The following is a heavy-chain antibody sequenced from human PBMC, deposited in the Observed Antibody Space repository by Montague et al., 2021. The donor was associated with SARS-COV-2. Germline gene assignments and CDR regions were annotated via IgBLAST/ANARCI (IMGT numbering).Heavy chain of an antibody. CDR1: GVSVTDYY. CDR2: VLYNKGT. V-gene: IGHV4-59*08. D-gene: IGHD3-9*01. Sequence: SETLSLTCTVPGVSVTDYYWSWIRQPPGKGLEWVGDVLYNKGTNFNPSLKSRVAISVDTSKNQFSLRLTSVTAADTAFYYCVRHPNYDGLNGPSDFWGQGTLVTVSS. CDR3: VRHPNYDGLNGPSDF. J-gene: IGHJ4*02.